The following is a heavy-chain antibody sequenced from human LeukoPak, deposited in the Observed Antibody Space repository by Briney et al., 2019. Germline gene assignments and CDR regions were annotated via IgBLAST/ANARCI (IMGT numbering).Heavy chain of an antibody. J-gene: IGHJ3*02. D-gene: IGHD3-22*01. CDR1: GGSISSYY. Sequence: PSETLSLTCTVSGGSISSYYWSWIRQPPGKGLEWIGYIYYSGSTNYNPSLKSRVTISVDTSKNQFSLKLSSVTAADTAVYYCARHGYYDDAFDIWGQGTMVTVSS. V-gene: IGHV4-59*01. CDR2: IYYSGST. CDR3: ARHGYYDDAFDI.